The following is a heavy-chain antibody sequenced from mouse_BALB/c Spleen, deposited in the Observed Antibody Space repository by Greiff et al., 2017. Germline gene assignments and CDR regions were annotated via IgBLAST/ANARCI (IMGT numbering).Heavy chain of an antibody. Sequence: EVKLMESGGDLVKPGGSLKLSCAASGFTFSSYGMSWVRQTPDKRLEWVANISSGGSYTYYPDSVKGRFTISRDNAKNTLYLQMSSLKSEDTAMYYCARDTATSDYYAMDDWGQGTSVTVSS. CDR1: GFTFSSYG. CDR2: ISSGGSYT. V-gene: IGHV5-6*01. D-gene: IGHD1-2*01. J-gene: IGHJ4*01. CDR3: ARDTATSDYYAMDD.